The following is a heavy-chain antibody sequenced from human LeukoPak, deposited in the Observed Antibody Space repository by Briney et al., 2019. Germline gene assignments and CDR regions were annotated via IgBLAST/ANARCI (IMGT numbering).Heavy chain of an antibody. J-gene: IGHJ4*02. V-gene: IGHV4-61*01. CDR2: MYSSGST. Sequence: TSSETLSLTCTASGGSVTSGSYYWSWIRQPPGKGLEWIGYMYSSGSTNHNPSLQSRVTISVDTSNNQFSLKLSSVTAADTAMYYCARVRGRGTYFLDYWGQGTLVTVSS. CDR1: GGSVTSGSYY. CDR3: ARVRGRGTYFLDY. D-gene: IGHD1-26*01.